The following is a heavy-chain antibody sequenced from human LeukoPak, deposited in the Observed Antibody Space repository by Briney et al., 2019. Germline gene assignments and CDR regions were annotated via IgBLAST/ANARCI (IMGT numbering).Heavy chain of an antibody. Sequence: GGSLRLSCAASGFTFSDYYMGWVRQAPGKGLEWVSHISTGSGNTIYYADSVKGRFTISRDNAKNTLYLQMNSLRAEDTAVYYCARDGFYYYYGMDVWGQGTTVTVSS. CDR3: ARDGFYYYYGMDV. CDR1: GFTFSDYY. CDR2: ISTGSGNTI. J-gene: IGHJ6*02. V-gene: IGHV3-11*01.